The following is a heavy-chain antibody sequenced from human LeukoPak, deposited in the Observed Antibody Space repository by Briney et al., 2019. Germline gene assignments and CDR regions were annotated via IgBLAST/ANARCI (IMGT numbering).Heavy chain of an antibody. D-gene: IGHD3-16*01. CDR1: GGSISSYY. CDR2: IYYSGST. J-gene: IGHJ3*02. CDR3: AREAPLGDGDVFDI. Sequence: SETLSLTCTVSGGSISSYYWSWIRQPPGKGLEWIGYIYYSGSTYYNPSLKSRVTISVDTSKNQFSLKLSSVTAVDTAVYYCAREAPLGDGDVFDIWGQGTMVTVSS. V-gene: IGHV4-59*12.